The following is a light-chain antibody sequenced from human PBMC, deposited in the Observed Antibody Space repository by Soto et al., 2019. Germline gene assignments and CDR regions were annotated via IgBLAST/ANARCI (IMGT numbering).Light chain of an antibody. V-gene: IGKV1-9*01. CDR1: QGISSY. CDR2: AAS. J-gene: IGKJ1*01. CDR3: QHYNSYSEA. Sequence: IQFTPSPSSLSASVGDRVTITCRASQGISSYLAWYQQKPGKAPKLLIYAASTLKSGVPSRFSGSGSGTEFTLTISSLQPDDFATYYCQHYNSYSEAFGQGTKVDIK.